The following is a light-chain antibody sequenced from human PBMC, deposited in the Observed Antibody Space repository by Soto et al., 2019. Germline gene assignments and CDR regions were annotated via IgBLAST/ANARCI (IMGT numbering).Light chain of an antibody. CDR1: QGINNY. J-gene: IGKJ5*01. V-gene: IGKV1D-8*01. CDR3: QQYYRFPMT. Sequence: VSWMTQSPSLLSASTGDRVTINCRLSQGINNYLAWYQQKPGKAPELLIYGASTLKSGVPSRFSGSGSGTDFALTISNLQSEDFAIYYCQQYYRFPMTFGQGTRLEIK. CDR2: GAS.